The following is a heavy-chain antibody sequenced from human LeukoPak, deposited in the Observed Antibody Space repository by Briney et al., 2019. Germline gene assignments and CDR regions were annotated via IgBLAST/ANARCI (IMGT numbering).Heavy chain of an antibody. Sequence: GXSLEISCKGVGSTFTSYWIGWVRQLPGKGREWMGIIYPGESDTRQSPSLQGEVTISAEKTRSTAYLQWSSLKASDTAMYYCARHRDWVPDYWGQGTLVTVSS. J-gene: IGHJ4*02. D-gene: IGHD3/OR15-3a*01. CDR2: IYPGESDT. CDR3: ARHRDWVPDY. CDR1: GSTFTSYW. V-gene: IGHV5-51*01.